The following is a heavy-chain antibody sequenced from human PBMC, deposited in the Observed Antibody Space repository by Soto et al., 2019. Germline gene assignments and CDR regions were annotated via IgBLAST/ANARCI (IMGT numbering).Heavy chain of an antibody. D-gene: IGHD6-6*01. V-gene: IGHV1-18*04. J-gene: IGHJ4*02. CDR3: ARITGVVAARRPTQNAPGY. Sequence: ASVKVSCKASGYTFTSYGISWVRQAPGQGLEWMGCISAYNGNTNYAQKLQGRVTMTTDTSTSTAYMELRSLRSDDTAVYYCARITGVVAARRPTQNAPGYWGQGTLVTVSS. CDR2: ISAYNGNT. CDR1: GYTFTSYG.